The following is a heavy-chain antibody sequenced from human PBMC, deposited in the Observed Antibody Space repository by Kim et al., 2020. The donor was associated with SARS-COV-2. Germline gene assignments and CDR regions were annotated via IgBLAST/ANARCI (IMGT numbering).Heavy chain of an antibody. D-gene: IGHD2-21*02. CDR2: ISHRGSN. CDR3: ASHFLFVLVTGMISVGF. Sequence: CRSSRPLEKGLVWIGSISHRGSNYYNPHLESGVTLSIDTSQNQFSLQLTAVPAADTAVYYCASHFLFVLVTGMISVGFWRQGALVTVSS. V-gene: IGHV4-39*01. J-gene: IGHJ4*02.